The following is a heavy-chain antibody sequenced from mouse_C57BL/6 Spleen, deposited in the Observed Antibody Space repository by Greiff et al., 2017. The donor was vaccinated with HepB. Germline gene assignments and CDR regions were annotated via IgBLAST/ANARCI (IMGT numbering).Heavy chain of an antibody. CDR2: IYPGDGDT. CDR1: GYAFSSSW. CDR3: ARGYGNYLSYWYFDV. J-gene: IGHJ1*03. Sequence: QVQLQQSGPELVKPGASVKISCKASGYAFSSSWMNWVKQRPGKGLEWIGRIYPGDGDTNYNGKFKGKATLTADKSSSTAYMQLSSLTSEDSAVYFCARGYGNYLSYWYFDVWGTGTTVTVSS. V-gene: IGHV1-82*01. D-gene: IGHD2-10*02.